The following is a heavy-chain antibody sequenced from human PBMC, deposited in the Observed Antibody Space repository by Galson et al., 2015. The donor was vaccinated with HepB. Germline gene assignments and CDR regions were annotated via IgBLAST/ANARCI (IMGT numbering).Heavy chain of an antibody. J-gene: IGHJ6*02. CDR1: GFTFSRHT. CDR3: ARVKRGEWYSFYYYGMDV. Sequence: SLRLSCAASGFTFSRHTMSWVRQTPGKGLQWVSYISTNGVTIHYADSVKGRFTISRDNAKNSLYLQMNSLRAEDTAIYYCARVKRGEWYSFYYYGMDVWGQGTTVTVSS. CDR2: ISTNGVTI. D-gene: IGHD3-10*01. V-gene: IGHV3-48*04.